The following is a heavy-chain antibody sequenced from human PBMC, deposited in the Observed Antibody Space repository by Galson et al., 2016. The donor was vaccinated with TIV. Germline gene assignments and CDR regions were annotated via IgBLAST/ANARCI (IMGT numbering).Heavy chain of an antibody. D-gene: IGHD2-21*01. J-gene: IGHJ6*03. CDR3: SRGSGDAPYYFYMDV. CDR2: IGWNGGSI. CDR1: GFTFDDYA. V-gene: IGHV3-9*01. Sequence: SLRLSCAASGFTFDDYAMHWVRRAPGRGLEWVSGIGWNGGSIGYADSVKGRFTISRDNAKNSLYLQMNSLRAEDTALYYCSRGSGDAPYYFYMDVRGEGTAFTVSS.